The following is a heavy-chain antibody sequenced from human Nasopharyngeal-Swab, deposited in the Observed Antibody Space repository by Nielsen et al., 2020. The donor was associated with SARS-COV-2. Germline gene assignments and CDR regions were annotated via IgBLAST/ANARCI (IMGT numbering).Heavy chain of an antibody. V-gene: IGHV3-21*01. CDR3: ARDGLDYDFWSAYFMDV. D-gene: IGHD3-3*01. CDR2: ISSSSTTYI. J-gene: IGHJ6*02. Sequence: GESLKISCAASGFTFNNYNFNWVRQAPGKGPEWVSSISSSSTTYIYYADSVKGRFTISRDNAKNSLYLQMNSLRAEDTAVYYCARDGLDYDFWSAYFMDVWGQGTTVTVSS. CDR1: GFTFNNYN.